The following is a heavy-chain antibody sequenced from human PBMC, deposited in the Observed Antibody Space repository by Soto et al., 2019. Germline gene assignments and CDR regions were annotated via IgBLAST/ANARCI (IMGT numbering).Heavy chain of an antibody. J-gene: IGHJ4*02. CDR2: IYPGDSDS. CDR1: GYSFVSYW. CDR3: ARTDGYEIEY. Sequence: PGESLKISCKGSGYSFVSYWIAWVRQRPGKGLEWMGIIYPGDSDSTYSPSFQGQVTLSVDKSINTVFLQWSSLEASDTARYYCARTDGYEIEYWGQGTQVTVSS. V-gene: IGHV5-51*01. D-gene: IGHD5-12*01.